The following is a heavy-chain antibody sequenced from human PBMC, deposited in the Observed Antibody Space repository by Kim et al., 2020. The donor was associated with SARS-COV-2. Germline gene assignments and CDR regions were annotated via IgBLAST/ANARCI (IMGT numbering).Heavy chain of an antibody. V-gene: IGHV3-30*07. D-gene: IGHD6-19*01. CDR3: ASDVPYSSGWYDNFDY. J-gene: IGHJ4*02. Sequence: SVKGRFTIPRDNSKNTLYLQMNSLRAEDTAVYYCASDVPYSSGWYDNFDYWGQGTLVTVSS.